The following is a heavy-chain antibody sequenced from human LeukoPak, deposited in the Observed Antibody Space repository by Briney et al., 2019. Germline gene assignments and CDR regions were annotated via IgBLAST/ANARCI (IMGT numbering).Heavy chain of an antibody. CDR2: IYYSEST. J-gene: IGHJ4*02. D-gene: IGHD3-9*01. Sequence: SETLSLTCSVSGDFSSSYYWSWIRQPPGKGLEWIGYIYYSESTNYNPSLKSRVTMSVDTSKNQFSLKLSSVTAADTAVYYCARDLDILTGYWYFDYWGQGTLVTVSS. CDR1: GDFSSSYY. CDR3: ARDLDILTGYWYFDY. V-gene: IGHV4-59*12.